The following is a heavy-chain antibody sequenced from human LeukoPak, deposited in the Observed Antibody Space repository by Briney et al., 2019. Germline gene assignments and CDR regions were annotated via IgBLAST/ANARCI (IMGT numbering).Heavy chain of an antibody. CDR3: ARDISGYDRRYYYYMDV. J-gene: IGHJ6*03. D-gene: IGHD5-12*01. CDR1: GGSIISGGYY. Sequence: SETLSLTCTVSGGSIISGGYYWSWIRQHPGKGLEWIGYIYYSGSTYYNPSLKSRVTISVDTSKNQFSLKLSSVTAADTAVYYCARDISGYDRRYYYYMDVWGKGTTVTVSS. CDR2: IYYSGST. V-gene: IGHV4-31*03.